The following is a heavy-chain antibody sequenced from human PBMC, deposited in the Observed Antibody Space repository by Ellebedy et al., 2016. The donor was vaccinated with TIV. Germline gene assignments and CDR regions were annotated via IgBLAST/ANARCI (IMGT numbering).Heavy chain of an antibody. CDR2: IRSRPNSYAT. D-gene: IGHD6-19*01. V-gene: IGHV3-73*01. Sequence: GGSLRLXCAASGFTFSSSALHWVRQASGKGLEWVGHIRSRPNSYATAYAASVKGRFTISRDTSKSTVYLQMSSLRPEDMAAYYCIKGGSGHWLYYGTDVWGQGTTVTVSS. J-gene: IGHJ6*02. CDR3: IKGGSGHWLYYGTDV. CDR1: GFTFSSSA.